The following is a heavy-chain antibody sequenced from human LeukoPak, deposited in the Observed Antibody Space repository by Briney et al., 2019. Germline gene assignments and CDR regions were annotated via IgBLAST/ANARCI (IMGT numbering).Heavy chain of an antibody. D-gene: IGHD5-18*01. CDR1: GDSISSYY. CDR2: IYYSGST. Sequence: SEALSLTCTVSGDSISSYYWSWIRQPPGKGLEWIGYIYYSGSTNYNPSLKSRVTISVDTSKNQFSLKLSSVTAADTAVYYCAGRGYSYGYRREFDYWGQGTLVTVSS. J-gene: IGHJ4*02. V-gene: IGHV4-59*01. CDR3: AGRGYSYGYRREFDY.